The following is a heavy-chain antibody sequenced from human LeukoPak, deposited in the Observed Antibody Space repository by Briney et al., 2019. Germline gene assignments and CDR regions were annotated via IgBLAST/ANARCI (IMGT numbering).Heavy chain of an antibody. CDR3: ARQWELLPSSWFDP. J-gene: IGHJ5*02. CDR1: GGSFSGYY. D-gene: IGHD1-26*01. CDR2: IYYSGST. Sequence: SETLSLTCAVYGGSFSGYYWSWIRQPPGKGLEWIGYIYYSGSTNYNPSLKSRVTISVDTSKNQFSLKLSSVTAADTAVYYCARQWELLPSSWFDPWGQGTLVTVSS. V-gene: IGHV4-59*01.